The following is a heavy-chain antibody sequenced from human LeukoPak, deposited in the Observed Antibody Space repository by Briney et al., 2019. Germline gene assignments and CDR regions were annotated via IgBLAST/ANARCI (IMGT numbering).Heavy chain of an antibody. CDR3: ALFGRFDP. V-gene: IGHV3-30*03. CDR2: ISYDGSNK. D-gene: IGHD3-16*01. CDR1: GFTFSSYG. Sequence: GGSLRLSCAASGFTFSSYGMHWVRQAPGKGLEWVAVISYDGSNKYYADSVKGRFTISRDNSKNTLYLQMNSLRAEDTAVYYCALFGRFDPWGQGTLVTVSS. J-gene: IGHJ5*02.